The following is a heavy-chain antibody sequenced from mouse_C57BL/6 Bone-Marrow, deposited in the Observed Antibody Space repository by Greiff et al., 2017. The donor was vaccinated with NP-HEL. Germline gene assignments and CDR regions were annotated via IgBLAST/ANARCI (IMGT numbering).Heavy chain of an antibody. D-gene: IGHD2-1*01. CDR1: GYTFTSYW. CDR3: ARDYYGNYVGAMDY. CDR2: IHPNSGST. Sequence: QVQLQQSGAELVKPGASVKLSCKASGYTFTSYWMHWVKQRPGQGLEWIGRIHPNSGSTNYNEKFKSKATLTVDKSSSTAYMQLSSLTSEDSAVYYCARDYYGNYVGAMDYWGQGTSVTVSS. J-gene: IGHJ4*01. V-gene: IGHV1-64*01.